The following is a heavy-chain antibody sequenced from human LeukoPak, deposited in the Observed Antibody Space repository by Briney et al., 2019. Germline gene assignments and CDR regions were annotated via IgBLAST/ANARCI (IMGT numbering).Heavy chain of an antibody. J-gene: IGHJ4*02. Sequence: PSETLSLTCTVSGGSISSYYWSWIRQPPGKGLEWIGYIYYSGSTNYNPSLKNRVTISVDTSKNQFSLKLSSVTAADTAVYYCARGPYGKLDYWGQGTLVTVSS. CDR2: IYYSGST. CDR3: ARGPYGKLDY. CDR1: GGSISSYY. V-gene: IGHV4-59*01. D-gene: IGHD4-17*01.